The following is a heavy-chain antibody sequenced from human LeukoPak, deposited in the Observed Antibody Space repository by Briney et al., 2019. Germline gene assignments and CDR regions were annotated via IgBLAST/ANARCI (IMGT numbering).Heavy chain of an antibody. CDR2: VYYSGST. CDR1: GGSTTNYY. CDR3: AREFYYDSSFSFDI. V-gene: IGHV4-59*01. Sequence: SETLSLTCTVSGGSTTNYYWSWIRQPPGKGPEWIGYVYYSGSTKYNPSLRSRVTISVDTSKNQFSLKLSSVTAADTAVYYCAREFYYDSSFSFDIWGQGTMVTVSS. D-gene: IGHD3-22*01. J-gene: IGHJ3*02.